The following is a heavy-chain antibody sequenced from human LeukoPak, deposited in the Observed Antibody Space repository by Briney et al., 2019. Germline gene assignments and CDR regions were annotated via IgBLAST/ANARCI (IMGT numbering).Heavy chain of an antibody. CDR3: ARSEDYYGDYGLFDY. V-gene: IGHV4-4*02. J-gene: IGHJ4*02. D-gene: IGHD4-17*01. CDR2: IYHSGST. Sequence: SETLSLTRAHSRGSLLGSNWWTGARQPPGKGLEWIGEIYHSGSTNYNPSLKSRVTISVDKYKKQFSLKLCSVTAADTAAYYCARSEDYYGDYGLFDYWGQGTLVTVSP. CDR1: RGSLLGSNW.